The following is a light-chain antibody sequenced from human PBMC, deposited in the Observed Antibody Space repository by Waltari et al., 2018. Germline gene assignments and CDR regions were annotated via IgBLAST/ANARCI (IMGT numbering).Light chain of an antibody. CDR1: SSNVGDYNY. V-gene: IGLV2-11*01. CDR2: DVS. Sequence: QSALTQPRPVSGSPGQSVTISCTGTSSNVGDYNYVSWYQQTPGKAPKVMIYDVSKRPSGVPDRYSGSKSGNTASLTISGLQTEDEADYYCCSYAGSYTWVFGGGTRLTVL. J-gene: IGLJ3*02. CDR3: CSYAGSYTWV.